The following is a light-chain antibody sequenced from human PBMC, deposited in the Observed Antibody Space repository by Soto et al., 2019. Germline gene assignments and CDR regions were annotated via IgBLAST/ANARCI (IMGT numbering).Light chain of an antibody. CDR2: GAS. J-gene: IGKJ3*01. V-gene: IGKV1-39*01. CDR1: QTISNY. CDR3: QQSYSSPYT. Sequence: DLPMTQSPSSLSAAVGDRVTITWRASQTISNYLNWDQQKSGKPPKVLIYGASRVQSGVPSRYSGSGVGTDSTITNSGLQHEDFATYYCQQSYSSPYTFGPGTKVDNK.